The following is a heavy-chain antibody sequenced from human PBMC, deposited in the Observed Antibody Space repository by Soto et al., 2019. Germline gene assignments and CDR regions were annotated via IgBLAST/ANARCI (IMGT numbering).Heavy chain of an antibody. V-gene: IGHV2-5*02. CDR2: TYWDADQ. D-gene: IGHD2-8*01. CDR1: GFSLSGDGVG. Sequence: QITLKASGPTLVKPTQTLTLTCTVSGFSLSGDGVGVGWLRQPPGKALECLALTYWDADQRYSPSLKTRLTSTQDTPKDQVVLTMTNIDPVETATYYCAHSYGVTSWTNDAFDIWGQGTVVTVSS. CDR3: AHSYGVTSWTNDAFDI. J-gene: IGHJ3*02.